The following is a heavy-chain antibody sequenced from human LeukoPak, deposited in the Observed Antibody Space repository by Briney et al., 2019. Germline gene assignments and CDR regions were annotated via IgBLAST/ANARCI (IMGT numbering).Heavy chain of an antibody. CDR3: ARESRGPLAVGY. CDR1: GFTVSSDN. Sequence: GGSLRLSCAASGFTVSSDNMSWVRQAPGKGLEWVSLINSGGGTYYADSVKGRFTITRDNSKNTLYLQMNSLRVEDTAVYHCARESRGPLAVGYWGQGILVTVSS. J-gene: IGHJ4*02. V-gene: IGHV3-53*01. D-gene: IGHD2-21*01. CDR2: INSGGGT.